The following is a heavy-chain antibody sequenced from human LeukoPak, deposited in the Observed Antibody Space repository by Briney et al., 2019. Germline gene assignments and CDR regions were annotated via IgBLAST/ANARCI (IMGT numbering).Heavy chain of an antibody. CDR3: ARETYCTSTNCPIGDYFDY. Sequence: GGSLRLSCAASGFTFSSYGMSWVRQAPGKGLEWVSSISSSSSYIYYADSVKGRFTISRDNAKNSLYLQMNSLRAEDTAVYYCARETYCTSTNCPIGDYFDYWGQGTLVTVSS. V-gene: IGHV3-21*01. D-gene: IGHD2-2*01. CDR2: ISSSSSYI. J-gene: IGHJ4*02. CDR1: GFTFSSYG.